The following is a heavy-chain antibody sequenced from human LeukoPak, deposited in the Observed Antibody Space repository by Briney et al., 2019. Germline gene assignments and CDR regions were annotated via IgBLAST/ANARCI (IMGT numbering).Heavy chain of an antibody. V-gene: IGHV4-38-2*02. CDR3: AIGGNTPIDY. J-gene: IGHJ4*02. CDR1: GYSISSGYY. CDR2: IYHSGST. D-gene: IGHD4-23*01. Sequence: SETLSFTCTVSGYSISSGYYWGWIRQPPGKGLEWIGSIYHSGSTYYNPSLKSRVTISVDTSKNQFSLKLSSVTAADTAVYYCAIGGNTPIDYWGQGTLVTVSS.